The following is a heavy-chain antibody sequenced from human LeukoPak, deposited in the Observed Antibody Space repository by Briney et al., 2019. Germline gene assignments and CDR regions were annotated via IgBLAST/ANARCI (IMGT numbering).Heavy chain of an antibody. CDR2: ISAYNGNT. Sequence: ASVKVSCKASGYTFTSYGISSVRQAPGQGLEWMGWISAYNGNTNYAQKLQGRVTMTTDTSTSTAYMELRSLRSDDTAVYYCARVGGITGTTLGEEFGYWGQGTLVTVSS. D-gene: IGHD1-7*01. CDR3: ARVGGITGTTLGEEFGY. J-gene: IGHJ4*02. CDR1: GYTFTSYG. V-gene: IGHV1-18*01.